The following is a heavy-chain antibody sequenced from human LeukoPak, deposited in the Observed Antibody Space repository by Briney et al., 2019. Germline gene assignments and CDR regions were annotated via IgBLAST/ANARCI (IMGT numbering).Heavy chain of an antibody. J-gene: IGHJ6*02. CDR2: ISPSSGGT. D-gene: IGHD6-13*01. V-gene: IGHV1-2*02. CDR3: AAAPPRYYYYGMDV. Sequence: ASVKVSCKASGYTFTAYYIHWVRQAPGQGLEWMGWISPSSGGTDYAQKFQGRVTMTRDTSTSTVYMELSSLRSEDTAVYYCAAAPPRYYYYGMDVWGQGTTVTVSS. CDR1: GYTFTAYY.